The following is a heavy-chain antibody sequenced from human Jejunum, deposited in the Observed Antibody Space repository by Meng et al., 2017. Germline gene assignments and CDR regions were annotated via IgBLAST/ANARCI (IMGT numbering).Heavy chain of an antibody. Sequence: QESGPGLVRPSVTLYLTCTVTGDSVSSDNYYWSWIRQPPGKGLEWIGYIYYSGSTDHNPSLKSRVTMSVDTSRNQFSLNLSSVTAADTAVYYCARVILYSGSYYFDSWGQGTLVTVSS. J-gene: IGHJ4*02. V-gene: IGHV4-61*01. CDR3: ARVILYSGSYYFDS. CDR1: GDSVSSDNYY. D-gene: IGHD1-26*01. CDR2: IYYSGST.